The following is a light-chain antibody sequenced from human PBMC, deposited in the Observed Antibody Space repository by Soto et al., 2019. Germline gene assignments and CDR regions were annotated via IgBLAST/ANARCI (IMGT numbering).Light chain of an antibody. J-gene: IGKJ5*01. CDR3: QQYNDWPLT. CDR2: GPS. V-gene: IGKV3-15*01. CDR1: QTINRR. Sequence: EIVMTQSPATLSVSPGERATLSCRASQTINRRLVWYQQKPGQAPRLLIYGPSTRATGIPARFSGSGSGTDFTLTINGLHSEDSAIYYCQQYNDWPLTFGQGTRLEIK.